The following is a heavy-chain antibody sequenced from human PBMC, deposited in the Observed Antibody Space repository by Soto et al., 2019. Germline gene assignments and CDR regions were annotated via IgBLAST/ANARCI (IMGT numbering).Heavy chain of an antibody. Sequence: SETLSLTCPVSGGSISSYYWSWIRQPPGKGLEWIGYIYYSGSTNYNPSLKSRVTISVDTSKNQFSLKLSSVTAADTAVYYCARHSRIAAAVNWFDPWGQGTLVTVSS. V-gene: IGHV4-59*08. J-gene: IGHJ5*02. CDR1: GGSISSYY. CDR2: IYYSGST. CDR3: ARHSRIAAAVNWFDP. D-gene: IGHD6-13*01.